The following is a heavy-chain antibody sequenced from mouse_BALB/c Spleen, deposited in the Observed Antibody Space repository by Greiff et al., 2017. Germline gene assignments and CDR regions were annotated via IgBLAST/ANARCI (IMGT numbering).Heavy chain of an antibody. D-gene: IGHD1-1*02. CDR1: GYSITSDYA. V-gene: IGHV3-2*02. Sequence: EVQGVESGPGLVKPSQSLSLTCTVTGYSITSDYAWNWIRQFPGNKLEWMGYISYSGSTSYNPSLKSRISITRDTSKNQFFLQLNSVTTEDTATYYCARRGGWRWYFDVWGAGTTVTVSS. CDR3: ARRGGWRWYFDV. CDR2: ISYSGST. J-gene: IGHJ1*01.